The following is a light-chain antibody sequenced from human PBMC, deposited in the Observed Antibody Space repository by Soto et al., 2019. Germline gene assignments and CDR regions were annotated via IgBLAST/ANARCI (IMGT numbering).Light chain of an antibody. J-gene: IGKJ1*01. CDR1: HRINTY. CDR2: DAS. CDR3: QQYGSSPPWT. V-gene: IGKV3-20*01. Sequence: LTQYEDTLSVSPGAGATLSCRASHRINTYLAWYQQKPGQAPRLLIYDASTSATGSPARCSGSGSGTDFTLTISRLEPEDDAVYYCQQYGSSPPWTFGQGTKVDIK.